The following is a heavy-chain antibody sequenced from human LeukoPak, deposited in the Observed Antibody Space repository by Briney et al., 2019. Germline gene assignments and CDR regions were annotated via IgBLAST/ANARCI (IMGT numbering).Heavy chain of an antibody. CDR3: ARSLSSSWYPDY. CDR1: GGSISSYH. D-gene: IGHD6-13*01. V-gene: IGHV4-59*08. Sequence: PSETLSLTCTVSGGSISSYHWSWLRQPPGKGLEWIGYIYYSGSTNYNPSLKSRVTISVDTSKNQFSLKLSSVTAADTAVYYCARSLSSSWYPDYWGQGTLVTVSS. J-gene: IGHJ4*02. CDR2: IYYSGST.